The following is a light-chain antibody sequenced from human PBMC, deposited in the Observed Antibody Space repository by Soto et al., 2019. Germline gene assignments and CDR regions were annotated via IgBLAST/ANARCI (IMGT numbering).Light chain of an antibody. CDR1: QSIYIY. Sequence: DLHMTHSPSSLSASIGYLVTITCPSSQSIYIYLNWYQQKPGKAPKLLIYAASTLQSGVPSRFSGSGSGTDFTLTISCLQSEDFATYYCQQYYSYPSITFGQGTRLEIK. CDR3: QQYYSYPSIT. J-gene: IGKJ5*01. CDR2: AAS. V-gene: IGKV1-39*01.